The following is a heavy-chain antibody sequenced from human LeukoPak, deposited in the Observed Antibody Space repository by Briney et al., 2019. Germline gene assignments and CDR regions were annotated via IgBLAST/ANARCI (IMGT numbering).Heavy chain of an antibody. J-gene: IGHJ4*02. CDR2: ISGSGGST. Sequence: GSLRLSFAASGFILISYAMSWVRPAPGKGVEGVSAISGSGGSTYYADSVRGRFTISRDNSKNTLYVQMNSLRVEDTAVYYCAKGSIAAHDAKTTLDYWGQGTLVTVSS. CDR1: GFILISYA. CDR3: AKGSIAAHDAKTTLDY. V-gene: IGHV3-23*01. D-gene: IGHD6-13*01.